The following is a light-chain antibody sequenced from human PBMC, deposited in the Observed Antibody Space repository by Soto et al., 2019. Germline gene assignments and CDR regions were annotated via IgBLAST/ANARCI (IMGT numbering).Light chain of an antibody. CDR2: GNS. Sequence: QPVLTQPPSVSGAPGQRVTISCTGSSSNIGAGYDVHWYQQRPGTAPKLLIFGNSNRPSGVPDRFSGSKSGTSASLAITGLQAEDEGDYYCQSYDSTLSARYVFGTGTKLTAL. J-gene: IGLJ1*01. CDR3: QSYDSTLSARYV. V-gene: IGLV1-40*01. CDR1: SSNIGAGYD.